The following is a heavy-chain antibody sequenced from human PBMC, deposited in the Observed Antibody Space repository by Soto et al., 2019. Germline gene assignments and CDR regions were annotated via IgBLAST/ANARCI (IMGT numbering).Heavy chain of an antibody. J-gene: IGHJ4*02. V-gene: IGHV3-33*01. CDR3: ARGSHIVVVTGGLDY. CDR1: GFTFSSYG. CDR2: IWYDGSNK. D-gene: IGHD2-21*02. Sequence: GGSLRLSCAASGFTFSSYGMHWVRQAPGKGLEWVAVIWYDGSNKYYADSVKGRFTISRDNSKNTLYLQMNSLRAEDTAVYYCARGSHIVVVTGGLDYWGQGTLVTVSS.